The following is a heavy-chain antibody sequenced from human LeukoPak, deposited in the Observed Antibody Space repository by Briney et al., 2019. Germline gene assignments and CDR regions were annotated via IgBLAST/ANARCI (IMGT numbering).Heavy chain of an antibody. CDR2: INHSGST. CDR1: GGSFSGYY. CDR3: ARRYKGGYSLRAWFDP. D-gene: IGHD5-18*01. V-gene: IGHV4-34*01. Sequence: SETLSLTCAVYGGSFSGYYWSWIRQPPGKGLEWIGEINHSGSTNYNPSLKSRVTISVDTSKNQFSLKLSSVTAADTAVYYCARRYKGGYSLRAWFDPWGQGTLVTVSS. J-gene: IGHJ5*02.